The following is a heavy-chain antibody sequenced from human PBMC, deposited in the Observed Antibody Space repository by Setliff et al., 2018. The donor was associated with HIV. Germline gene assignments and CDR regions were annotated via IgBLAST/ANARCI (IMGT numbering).Heavy chain of an antibody. V-gene: IGHV1-18*01. Sequence: GASVKVSCKASGYIFSTYGISWVRQTPGQGLEWMGWISPYNGNTKYAQKFQGRVTMSTDTSTSTAYMEVRSLRSDDTAVYYCARDLRGFNNWFEPRGQGTLVTVSS. D-gene: IGHD3-9*01. CDR2: ISPYNGNT. CDR1: GYIFSTYG. J-gene: IGHJ5*02. CDR3: ARDLRGFNNWFEP.